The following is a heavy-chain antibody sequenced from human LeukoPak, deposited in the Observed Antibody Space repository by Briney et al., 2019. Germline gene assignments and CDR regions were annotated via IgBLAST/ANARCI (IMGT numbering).Heavy chain of an antibody. J-gene: IGHJ4*02. CDR3: ARDIRLAAQY. V-gene: IGHV3-21*01. Sequence: GGSLRLSCAASGFTFSSYSMNWLRQAPGKGLEWVSSISSSSSYIYYADSVKGRFTISRDNAKNSLYLQMNSLRAEDTAVYYCARDIRLAAQYWGQGTLVTVSS. D-gene: IGHD6-6*01. CDR1: GFTFSSYS. CDR2: ISSSSSYI.